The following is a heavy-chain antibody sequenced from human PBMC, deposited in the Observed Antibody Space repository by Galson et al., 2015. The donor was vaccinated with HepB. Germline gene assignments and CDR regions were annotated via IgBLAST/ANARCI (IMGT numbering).Heavy chain of an antibody. CDR1: GYTFTYSS. Sequence: SVKVSCKASGYTFTYSSIHWVRQAPGQGLEWMGWINTNTGNPAYVQGFTGHFVFSLDTSVSTAYLHISSLKAEDTAVYYCARVPPEAGRRDFDYWGQGTLVTVSS. D-gene: IGHD6-6*01. CDR3: ARVPPEAGRRDFDY. V-gene: IGHV7-4-1*02. J-gene: IGHJ4*02. CDR2: INTNTGNP.